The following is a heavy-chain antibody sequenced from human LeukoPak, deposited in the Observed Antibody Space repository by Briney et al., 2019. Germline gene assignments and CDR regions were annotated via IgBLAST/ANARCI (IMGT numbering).Heavy chain of an antibody. J-gene: IGHJ4*02. CDR2: IHYSGST. CDR3: ARQIAAATLYYFDH. Sequence: SETLSLTCTVSGGSISSIVYYWGWIRQPPGKALEWIGSIHYSGSTYYNPSLKSRVAISVGTSENQFSLRLSSVTAADTAVYYCARQIAAATLYYFDHWGQGTLVTVSS. D-gene: IGHD6-13*01. V-gene: IGHV4-39*01. CDR1: GGSISSIVYY.